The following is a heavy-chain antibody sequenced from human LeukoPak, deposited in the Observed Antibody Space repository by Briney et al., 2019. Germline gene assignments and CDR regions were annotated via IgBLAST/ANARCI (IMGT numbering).Heavy chain of an antibody. CDR1: GFSFSSYG. J-gene: IGHJ4*02. V-gene: IGHV3-23*01. CDR3: ARRSHHNFDY. CDR2: IGGTGGNT. D-gene: IGHD2-15*01. Sequence: PGGSLRLSCAASGFSFSSYGMSWVRQAPGKGLEWVSTIGGTGGNTYYADSVKGRFTISRDNSKNTLYLQMNSLRAEDTAVYYCARRSHHNFDYWGQGTLVTVSS.